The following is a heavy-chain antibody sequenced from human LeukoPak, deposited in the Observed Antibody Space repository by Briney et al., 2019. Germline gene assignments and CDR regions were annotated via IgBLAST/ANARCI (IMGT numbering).Heavy chain of an antibody. Sequence: TWGSLRLSCVASGFTFSGYEMNWVRQAPGKGLEWVSYLSSSGRTIYYADSVKGRFTISRDNAKNSLYLQMNILRAEDTAVYYCARDSDSSGYFNSWGQGTLVTVSS. D-gene: IGHD3-22*01. J-gene: IGHJ4*02. CDR2: LSSSGRTI. V-gene: IGHV3-48*03. CDR3: ARDSDSSGYFNS. CDR1: GFTFSGYE.